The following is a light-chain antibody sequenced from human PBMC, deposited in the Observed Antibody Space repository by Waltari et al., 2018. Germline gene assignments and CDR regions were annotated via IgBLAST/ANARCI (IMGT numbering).Light chain of an antibody. CDR2: PAS. J-gene: IGKJ1*01. CDR1: QTIGFS. Sequence: TVVTQSPATLSVSPGERATLSLRTSQTIGFSLAWYQQKPGQAPRLLIYPASTRATGIPDRFSGSGSESDFTLTISSLQSEDVAVYYCQQYNNWPPGTFGQGTKVEI. CDR3: QQYNNWPPGT. V-gene: IGKV3-15*01.